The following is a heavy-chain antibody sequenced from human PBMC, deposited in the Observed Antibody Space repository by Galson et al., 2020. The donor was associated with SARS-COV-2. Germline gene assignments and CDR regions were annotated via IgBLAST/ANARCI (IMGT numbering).Heavy chain of an antibody. V-gene: IGHV4-59*01. CDR3: ASDAGELLY. Sequence: SETLSLTCTVSGGSISSYYWSWIRQPPGKGLEWIGYIYYSGSTNYNPSLKSRVTISVDTSKNQFSLKLSSVTAADTAVYYCASDAGELLYWGQGTLVTVSS. CDR1: GGSISSYY. CDR2: IYYSGST. D-gene: IGHD1-26*01. J-gene: IGHJ4*02.